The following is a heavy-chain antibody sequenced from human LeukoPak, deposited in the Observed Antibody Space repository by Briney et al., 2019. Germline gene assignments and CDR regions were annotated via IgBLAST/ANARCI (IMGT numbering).Heavy chain of an antibody. J-gene: IGHJ4*02. CDR2: MSGSGGST. D-gene: IGHD6-6*01. CDR3: ARGGVYSTSAVDY. V-gene: IGHV3-23*01. CDR1: GFTFSSHA. Sequence: PGGSLRLSCAGSGFTFSSHAMSWVRQAPGKGLEWVSAMSGSGGSTYYADSVKGRFTISRDNSKNTLYLQMNSLRAEDTAVYYCARGGVYSTSAVDYWGQGTLVTVSS.